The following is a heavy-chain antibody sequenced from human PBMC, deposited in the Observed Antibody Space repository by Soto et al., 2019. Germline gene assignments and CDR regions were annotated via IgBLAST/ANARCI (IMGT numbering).Heavy chain of an antibody. J-gene: IGHJ4*02. CDR2: ISYDGSNK. D-gene: IGHD1-1*01. CDR1: GFTFSSYA. Sequence: GRSRRLSCAASGFTFSSYAMHWVGQAPGKGQEWVAVISYDGSNKYYADSVKGRFTISRDNSKNTLYLQMNSLRAEDTAVYYCAREWTGSFDYWRQGTLVPVSS. CDR3: AREWTGSFDY. V-gene: IGHV3-30-3*01.